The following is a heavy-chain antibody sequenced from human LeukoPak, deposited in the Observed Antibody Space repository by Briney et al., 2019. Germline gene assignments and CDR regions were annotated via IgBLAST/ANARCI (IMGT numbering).Heavy chain of an antibody. J-gene: IGHJ5*02. CDR1: GGSISSGGYS. V-gene: IGHV4-30-2*01. CDR2: IYHSGST. D-gene: IGHD3-9*01. Sequence: SETLSLTCAVSGGSISSGGYSWSWIRQPPGKGPEWIGYIYHSGSTYYNPSLKSRVTISVDRSKNQFSLKLSSVTAADTAVYYCARVILTGYYGNWFDPWGQGTLVTVSS. CDR3: ARVILTGYYGNWFDP.